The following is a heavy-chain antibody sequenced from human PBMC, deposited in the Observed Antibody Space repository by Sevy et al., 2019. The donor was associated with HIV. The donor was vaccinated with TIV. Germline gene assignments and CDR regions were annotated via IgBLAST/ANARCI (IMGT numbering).Heavy chain of an antibody. J-gene: IGHJ4*02. D-gene: IGHD3-10*02. CDR1: GFTFSSHA. V-gene: IGHV3-30-3*01. CDR3: ARDGGYSVNFLPSGY. Sequence: GGSLRLSCAASGFTFSSHAMHWVRQAPGKGLEWMAAISYDGSSKYYADSMKGRFTISRDDSKNTLYLQMSSLRAEDTAVYYCARDGGYSVNFLPSGYWGQGTLVTVSS. CDR2: ISYDGSSK.